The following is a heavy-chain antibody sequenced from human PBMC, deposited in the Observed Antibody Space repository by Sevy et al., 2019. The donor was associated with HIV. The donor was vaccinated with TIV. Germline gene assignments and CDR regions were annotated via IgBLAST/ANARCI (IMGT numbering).Heavy chain of an antibody. D-gene: IGHD3-3*01. Sequence: ASVKVSCKASGYTFTGYYMHWVRQAPGQGLEWMGRINPNSDGTNYAQKFQGRVTMTRETAISKAYMELRRLRSDDTAAYYCARGSGITIFGVVITKSSYYYYGMDVWGQGTTVTVSS. J-gene: IGHJ6*02. CDR2: INPNSDGT. CDR3: ARGSGITIFGVVITKSSYYYYGMDV. CDR1: GYTFTGYY. V-gene: IGHV1-2*06.